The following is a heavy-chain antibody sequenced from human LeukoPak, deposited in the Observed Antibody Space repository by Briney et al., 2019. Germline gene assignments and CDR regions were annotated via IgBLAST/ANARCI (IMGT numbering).Heavy chain of an antibody. Sequence: SVKVSCKASGGTFSSYAISWVRQAPGQGLEWMGRIIPIFGTANYAQKFQGRVTITTDESTSTAYMELSSLRSEDTAVYYCAKDVLQSSFAFDIWGQGTLVTVSS. CDR3: AKDVLQSSFAFDI. V-gene: IGHV1-69*05. J-gene: IGHJ3*02. CDR1: GGTFSSYA. D-gene: IGHD4/OR15-4a*01. CDR2: IIPIFGTA.